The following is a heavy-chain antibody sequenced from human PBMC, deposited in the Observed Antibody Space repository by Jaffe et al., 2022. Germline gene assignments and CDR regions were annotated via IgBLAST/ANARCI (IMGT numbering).Heavy chain of an antibody. D-gene: IGHD6-19*01. CDR1: GGSISSGSYY. CDR3: AREIPGAGRPPNWFDP. Sequence: QVQLQESGPGLVKPSQTLSLTCTVSGGSISSGSYYWSWIRQPAGKGLEWLGRLYTSGTTSYNPYFKSRVTISVDTSKNQFSLQLSSVTAADTGVYYCAREIPGAGRPPNWFDPWGQGTLVTVSS. V-gene: IGHV4-61*02. CDR2: LYTSGTT. J-gene: IGHJ5*02.